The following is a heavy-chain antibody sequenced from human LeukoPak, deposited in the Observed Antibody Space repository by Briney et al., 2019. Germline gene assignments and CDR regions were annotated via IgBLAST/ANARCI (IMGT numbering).Heavy chain of an antibody. CDR3: ARGGRKGIQLWFSPYYYYGMDV. D-gene: IGHD5-18*01. CDR2: MNPNSGNT. J-gene: IGHJ6*02. V-gene: IGHV1-8*02. CDR1: GGTFSSYA. Sequence: GASVKVSCKASGGTFSSYAINWVRQATGQGLEWMGWMNPNSGNTGYAQKFQGRVTMTRNTSISTAYMELSSLRSEDTAVYYCARGGRKGIQLWFSPYYYYGMDVWGQGTTVTVSS.